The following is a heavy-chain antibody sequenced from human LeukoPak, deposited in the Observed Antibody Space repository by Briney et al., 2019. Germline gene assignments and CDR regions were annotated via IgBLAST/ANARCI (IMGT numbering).Heavy chain of an antibody. CDR2: ISGSGIST. D-gene: IGHD3-22*01. Sequence: GGSLRLSCAAAGFTFSDYGMNWVRQAPGKGLEWVSGISGSGISTYYADSVKGRFTISRDNSKNTLYLQMNSLRVEDTAVYYCAKSWNYYDSSGDDALDIWGLGTMVTVSS. V-gene: IGHV3-23*01. J-gene: IGHJ3*02. CDR1: GFTFSDYG. CDR3: AKSWNYYDSSGDDALDI.